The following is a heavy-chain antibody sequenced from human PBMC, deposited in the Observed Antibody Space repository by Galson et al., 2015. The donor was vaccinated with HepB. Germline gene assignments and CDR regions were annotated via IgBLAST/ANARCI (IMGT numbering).Heavy chain of an antibody. CDR1: GYTFTSYA. J-gene: IGHJ4*02. Sequence: SVKVSCKASGYTFTSYAMHWVRQAPGQRLEWMGWINAGNGNTKYSQKFQGRVTITRDTSASTAYMELSSLRSEDTAVYYCARAYYGSGSYYIKYFDYWGQGTLVTVSS. V-gene: IGHV1-3*01. D-gene: IGHD3-10*01. CDR2: INAGNGNT. CDR3: ARAYYGSGSYYIKYFDY.